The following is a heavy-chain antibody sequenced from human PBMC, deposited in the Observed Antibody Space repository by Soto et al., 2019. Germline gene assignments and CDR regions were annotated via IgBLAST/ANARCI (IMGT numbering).Heavy chain of an antibody. CDR2: MNPNSGNT. D-gene: IGHD6-19*01. CDR3: ARGEAVAASYYYYGMHV. CDR1: GYTFTSYD. Sequence: ASVKVSCKASGYTFTSYDINWVRQATGQGLEWMGWMNPNSGNTGYAQKFQGRVTMTRNTSISTAYMELSSLRSEDTAVYYCARGEAVAASYYYYGMHVWGQGTTGTVSS. V-gene: IGHV1-8*01. J-gene: IGHJ6*02.